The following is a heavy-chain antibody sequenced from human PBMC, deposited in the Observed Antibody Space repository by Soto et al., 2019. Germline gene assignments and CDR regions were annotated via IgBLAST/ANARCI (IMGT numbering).Heavy chain of an antibody. CDR2: IYYSGST. CDR1: GGSISSYY. Sequence: SETLSLTCTVSGGSISSYYWSWIRQPPGKGLEWIGYIYYSGSTNYNPSLKSRVTISVDTSKNQFSLKLSSVTAADTAVYYCARRVRQLGRYYYYYMDVWGKGTTVTVSS. V-gene: IGHV4-59*08. CDR3: ARRVRQLGRYYYYYMDV. D-gene: IGHD6-6*01. J-gene: IGHJ6*03.